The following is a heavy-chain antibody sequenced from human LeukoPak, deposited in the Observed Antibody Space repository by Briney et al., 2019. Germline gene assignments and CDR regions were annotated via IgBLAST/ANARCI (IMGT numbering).Heavy chain of an antibody. CDR3: ARVALDPYYYDSSGYYYFDY. Sequence: ASVKASCKASGYTFTGYYMHWVRQAPGQGLEWMGWINPNSGGTNYAQKFQGRVTMTRDTSISTAYMELSRLRSDDTAVYYCARVALDPYYYDSSGYYYFDYWGQGTLVTVSS. CDR2: INPNSGGT. D-gene: IGHD3-22*01. V-gene: IGHV1-2*02. J-gene: IGHJ4*02. CDR1: GYTFTGYY.